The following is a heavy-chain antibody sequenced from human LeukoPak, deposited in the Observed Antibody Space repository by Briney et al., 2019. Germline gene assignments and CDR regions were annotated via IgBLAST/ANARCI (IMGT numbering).Heavy chain of an antibody. CDR2: ISHDGFI. Sequence: PGGYLRLSCETAGFTFSSYVMHWVRRTPGKGLVWVSRISHDGFISYADSVKGRFTISRDNAKNTLILQMNSLRAEDTAVYYCARDWVYKIDYWGRGTLVTVSS. CDR1: GFTFSSYV. V-gene: IGHV3-74*01. D-gene: IGHD5-24*01. CDR3: ARDWVYKIDY. J-gene: IGHJ4*02.